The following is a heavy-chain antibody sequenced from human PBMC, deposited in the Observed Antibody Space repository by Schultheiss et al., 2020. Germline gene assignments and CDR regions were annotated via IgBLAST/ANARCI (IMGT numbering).Heavy chain of an antibody. J-gene: IGHJ4*02. CDR2: ISSSGSTI. CDR3: ARVQDGYNLLDY. V-gene: IGHV3-11*01. D-gene: IGHD5-24*01. Sequence: GGSLRLSCTASGFTFSDHYMSWIRQAPGKGLEWVSYISSSGSTIYYADSVKGRFTISRDNAKNSLYLQMNSLRAEDTAVYYCARVQDGYNLLDYWGQGTLVTVSS. CDR1: GFTFSDHY.